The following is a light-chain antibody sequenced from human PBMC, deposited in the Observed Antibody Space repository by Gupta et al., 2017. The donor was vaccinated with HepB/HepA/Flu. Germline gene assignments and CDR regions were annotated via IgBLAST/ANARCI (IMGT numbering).Light chain of an antibody. CDR1: RSDVGSYYL. V-gene: IGLV2-23*02. CDR2: EVR. CDR3: CSYAGSSTHVV. Sequence: QSPLTQPASVSGSPGPSITISCTGTRSDVGSYYLVSWYQQHPGKAPKLMMYEVRKRPSGVSNRFSGSKSGNTASLTISGLQAEDEADYYCCSYAGSSTHVVFGGGTKLTVL. J-gene: IGLJ2*01.